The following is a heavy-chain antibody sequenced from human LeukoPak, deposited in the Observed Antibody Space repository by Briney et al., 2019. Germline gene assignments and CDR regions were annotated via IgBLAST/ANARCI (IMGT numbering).Heavy chain of an antibody. CDR1: GFTFSSYG. CDR2: IWYDGSIK. D-gene: IGHD3-10*01. J-gene: IGHJ6*02. V-gene: IGHV3-33*01. Sequence: GGSLRLSCAASGFTFSSYGMHWVRQAPRKGLEWVAVIWYDGSIKYYADSVKGRFTISRDNSKNTPYLQMNSLRAEDTAVYYCARDDYYGSGSYAVDVWGQGTTVTVSS. CDR3: ARDDYYGSGSYAVDV.